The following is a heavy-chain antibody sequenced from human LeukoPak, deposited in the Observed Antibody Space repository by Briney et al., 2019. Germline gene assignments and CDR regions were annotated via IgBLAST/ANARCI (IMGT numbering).Heavy chain of an antibody. Sequence: GGSLRLSCAASGFTFSSYGMHWVRQAPGKGLEWVAVISYDGSNKYYADPVKGRFTISRDNSKNTLYLQMNSLRAEDTAVYYCAKVRVLGRYYYDSSGYLDAFDIWGQGTMVTVSS. D-gene: IGHD3-22*01. V-gene: IGHV3-30*18. CDR3: AKVRVLGRYYYDSSGYLDAFDI. CDR1: GFTFSSYG. CDR2: ISYDGSNK. J-gene: IGHJ3*02.